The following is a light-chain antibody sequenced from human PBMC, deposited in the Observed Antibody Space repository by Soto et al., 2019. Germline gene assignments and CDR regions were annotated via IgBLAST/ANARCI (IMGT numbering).Light chain of an antibody. CDR3: AAWDDSLNGYV. Sequence: QSVLTQPPSASGTPGPRVTLSCSGSSSNIGINTVNWYQQLPGTAPKLLIYSNNQRPSGVPDRFYGSKSGTSASLAISGLQYEDEADYYCAAWDDSLNGYVFGTGTKLTVL. CDR1: SSNIGINT. J-gene: IGLJ1*01. V-gene: IGLV1-44*01. CDR2: SNN.